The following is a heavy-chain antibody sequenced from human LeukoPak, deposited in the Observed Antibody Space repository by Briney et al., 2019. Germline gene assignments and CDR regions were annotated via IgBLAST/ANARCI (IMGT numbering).Heavy chain of an antibody. D-gene: IGHD5-18*01. V-gene: IGHV1-46*01. CDR3: ARGVMDTAMAPFDY. J-gene: IGHJ4*02. Sequence: ASVKVSCKASGYTFTSYYMHWVRQAPGQGLEWMGIINPSGGSTSYAQKLQGRVTMTTDTSTSTAYMELRSLRSDDTAVYYCARGVMDTAMAPFDYWGQGTLVTVSS. CDR1: GYTFTSYY. CDR2: INPSGGST.